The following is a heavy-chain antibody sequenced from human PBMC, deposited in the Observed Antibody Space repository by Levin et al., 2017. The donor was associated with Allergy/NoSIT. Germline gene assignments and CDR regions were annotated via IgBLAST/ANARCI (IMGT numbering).Heavy chain of an antibody. J-gene: IGHJ4*02. V-gene: IGHV3-23*01. CDR1: GFTFSSYA. Sequence: GGSLRLSFAASGFTFSSYAMSWVRQAPGKGLEWVSTISSTGGSTFYADSVKGRFTISRDNSKNTLYLQMNSLRAEATAVYYCANGGGSHCFDYWGQGTLVTVSS. D-gene: IGHD2-15*01. CDR3: ANGGGSHCFDY. CDR2: ISSTGGST.